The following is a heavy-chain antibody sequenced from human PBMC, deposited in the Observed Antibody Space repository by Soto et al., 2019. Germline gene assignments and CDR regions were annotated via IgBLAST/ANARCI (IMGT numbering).Heavy chain of an antibody. CDR3: AKERVRFLDA. J-gene: IGHJ5*02. Sequence: QLVESGGGLVQPGGSLRLSCVASGFSFDDFAMHWVRQAPGKGLEWISGITWNSVSTDYANSVKGRFTVSRDNAKNSLYLQMGSLATEDTALYFCAKERVRFLDAWGQGTLVTVSS. CDR2: ITWNSVST. CDR1: GFSFDDFA. D-gene: IGHD3-3*01. V-gene: IGHV3-9*01.